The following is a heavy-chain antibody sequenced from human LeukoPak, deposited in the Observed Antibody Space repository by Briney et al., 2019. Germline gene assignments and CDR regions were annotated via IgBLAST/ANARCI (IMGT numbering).Heavy chain of an antibody. CDR2: IYHSGST. CDR3: ARETTTGDFDY. J-gene: IGHJ4*02. V-gene: IGHV4-38-2*02. Sequence: SETLSLTCTVSGYSISSGYYWGWIRQPPGKGLEWIGSIYHSGSTYYNPSLKSRVTISVGTSKNQFSLKLSSVTAADTAVYYCARETTTGDFDYWGQGTLVTVSS. D-gene: IGHD1-26*01. CDR1: GYSISSGYY.